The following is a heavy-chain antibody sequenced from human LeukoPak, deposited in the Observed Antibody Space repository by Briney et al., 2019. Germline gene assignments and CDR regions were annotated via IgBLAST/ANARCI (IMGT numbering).Heavy chain of an antibody. Sequence: SETLSLTCSVSGYSISSGYYWGWIRQPPGKGLEWIGYIYYSGSTYYNPSLKSRVTISVDTSKNQFSLKLSSVTAADTAVYYCARVGTMVRGMEGNYFDYWGQGTLVTVSS. J-gene: IGHJ4*02. CDR2: IYYSGST. CDR1: GYSISSGYY. D-gene: IGHD3-10*01. CDR3: ARVGTMVRGMEGNYFDY. V-gene: IGHV4-38-2*02.